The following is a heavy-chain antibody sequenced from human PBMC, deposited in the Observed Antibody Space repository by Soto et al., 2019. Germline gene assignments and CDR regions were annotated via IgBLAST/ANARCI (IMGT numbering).Heavy chain of an antibody. Sequence: ALRLSCAASGFTFSNAWMSWVRQAPGKGLEWVGRIKSKTDGGTTDYAAPVKGRFTISRDDSKNTLYLQMNSLKTEDTAVYYCTQERGYDFWSGPWDWFDPWGQGTLVTVSS. V-gene: IGHV3-15*01. CDR2: IKSKTDGGTT. J-gene: IGHJ5*02. CDR3: TQERGYDFWSGPWDWFDP. CDR1: GFTFSNAW. D-gene: IGHD3-3*01.